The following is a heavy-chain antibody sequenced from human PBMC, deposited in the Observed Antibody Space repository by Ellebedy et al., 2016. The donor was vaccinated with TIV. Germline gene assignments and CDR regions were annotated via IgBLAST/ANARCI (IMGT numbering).Heavy chain of an antibody. CDR3: AKDLYGGNSHDAFDI. Sequence: GGSLRLSCAASGFTFSNAWMNWVRQAPGKGLEWVGRIKSKTDGGTTDYAAPVKGRFTISRDNSKNTLYLQMNSLRAEDTAVYYCAKDLYGGNSHDAFDIWGQGTMVTVSS. V-gene: IGHV3-15*07. CDR2: IKSKTDGGTT. D-gene: IGHD4-23*01. CDR1: GFTFSNAW. J-gene: IGHJ3*02.